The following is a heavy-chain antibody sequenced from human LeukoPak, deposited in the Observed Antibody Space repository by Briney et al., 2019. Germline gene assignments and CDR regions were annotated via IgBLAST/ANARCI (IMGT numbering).Heavy chain of an antibody. V-gene: IGHV1-8*01. CDR2: MNPEIGNT. CDR3: ARGRPTNLNGIY. CDR1: GYTFTTHH. D-gene: IGHD1-1*01. Sequence: GASVKVSCMASGYTFTTHHINWVRQATGQGCEWMGWMNPEIGNTNYAQKFQGRVTMTWDTSINTAYMELSRLRSEDTAVYYCARGRPTNLNGIYWGQGTLVTVSS. J-gene: IGHJ4*02.